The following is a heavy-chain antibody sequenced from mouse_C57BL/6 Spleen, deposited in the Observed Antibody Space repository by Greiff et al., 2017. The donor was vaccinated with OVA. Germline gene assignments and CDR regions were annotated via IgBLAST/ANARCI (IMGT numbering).Heavy chain of an antibody. CDR3: ARYGNYVAMDY. V-gene: IGHV7-3*01. D-gene: IGHD2-1*01. J-gene: IGHJ4*01. Sequence: DVMLVESGGGLVQPGGSLSLSCAASGFTFTDYYMSWVRQPPGKALEWLGFIRNKANGYTTEYSASVKGRFTISRDNSQSILYLQMNALRAEDSATYYCARYGNYVAMDYWGQGTSVTVSS. CDR2: IRNKANGYTT. CDR1: GFTFTDYY.